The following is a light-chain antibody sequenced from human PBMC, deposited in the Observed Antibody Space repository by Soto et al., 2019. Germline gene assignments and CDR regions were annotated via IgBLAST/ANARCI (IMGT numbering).Light chain of an antibody. CDR1: SSVVGSYNL. CDR2: EVS. CDR3: CSYAGSSTYV. V-gene: IGLV2-23*02. Sequence: QSVLTQPASVSGSPGQSITISCTGTSSVVGSYNLVSWYQQHPGKAPKPMIYEVSKRPSGVSNRFSGSKSGDTASLTISGLQAEDEADYYCCSYAGSSTYVFGTGTKVTVL. J-gene: IGLJ1*01.